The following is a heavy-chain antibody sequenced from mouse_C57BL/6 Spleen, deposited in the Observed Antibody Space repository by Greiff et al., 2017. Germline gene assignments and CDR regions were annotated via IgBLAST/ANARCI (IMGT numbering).Heavy chain of an antibody. CDR1: GYTFTSYW. J-gene: IGHJ4*01. V-gene: IGHV1-64*01. Sequence: VQLQQPGAELVKPGASVKLSCKASGYTFTSYWMHWVKQRPGQGLEWIGMIHPNSGSTNYNEKFKSKATLTVDKSSSTAYMQLSSLTSEDSAVYYCARSHSYYAMDYWGQGTSVTVSS. CDR2: IHPNSGST. CDR3: ARSHSYYAMDY.